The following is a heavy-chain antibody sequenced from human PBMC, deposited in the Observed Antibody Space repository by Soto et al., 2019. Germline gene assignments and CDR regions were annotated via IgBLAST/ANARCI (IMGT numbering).Heavy chain of an antibody. J-gene: IGHJ3*02. Sequence: GASVKVSCKASGGTFSSYAISWVRQAPGQGLEWMGGIIPIFGTANYAQKFQGRVTITADESTSTAYMELSSLRSEDTAVYYCASAGIVGATTAFDIWGQGTMVTVSS. CDR2: IIPIFGTA. CDR3: ASAGIVGATTAFDI. V-gene: IGHV1-69*13. D-gene: IGHD1-26*01. CDR1: GGTFSSYA.